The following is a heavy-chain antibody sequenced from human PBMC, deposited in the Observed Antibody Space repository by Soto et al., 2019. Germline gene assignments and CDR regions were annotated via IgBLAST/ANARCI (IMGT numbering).Heavy chain of an antibody. Sequence: ASVKVSCKASGYTFTSYGISWVRQAPGQGLEWMGWISAYNGNTNYVQKLQGRVTMTTDTSTSTAYMELRSLRSDDTAVYYCARVVRGVMTPLQAYYYGMDVWGQGTTVTVSS. V-gene: IGHV1-18*01. J-gene: IGHJ6*02. CDR2: ISAYNGNT. CDR1: GYTFTSYG. D-gene: IGHD3-10*02. CDR3: ARVVRGVMTPLQAYYYGMDV.